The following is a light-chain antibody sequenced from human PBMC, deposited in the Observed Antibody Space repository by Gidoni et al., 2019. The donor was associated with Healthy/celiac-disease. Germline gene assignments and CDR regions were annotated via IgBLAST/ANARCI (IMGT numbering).Light chain of an antibody. J-gene: IGLJ1*01. V-gene: IGLV1-40*01. CDR1: SSNIGAGSD. Sequence: QSVLTQPPSVSGGPGQRVTISCTGSSSNIGAGSDVHWYQQLPGTAPKLLIYGNRNRPSGVPDRFSGSKSVTSAALAITGLQAEDEADYYCQSYDSSLSGRYVFGTGTKVTVL. CDR2: GNR. CDR3: QSYDSSLSGRYV.